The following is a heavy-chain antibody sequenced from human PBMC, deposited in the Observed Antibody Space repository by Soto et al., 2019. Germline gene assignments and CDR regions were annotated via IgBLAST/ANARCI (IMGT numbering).Heavy chain of an antibody. V-gene: IGHV2-70*04. Sequence: SGPTLVNPTQTLTLTCTLSGFSLSTSGTRVSWIRQPPGKALEWLARIDWDDEKFYSTSLKTRLTISKDTSKNQVVLTMTNMVPVDTATYYCARPRDGSYGPYAFDIWDQGTMVTVSS. D-gene: IGHD6-19*01. J-gene: IGHJ3*02. CDR2: IDWDDEK. CDR1: GFSLSTSGTR. CDR3: ARPRDGSYGPYAFDI.